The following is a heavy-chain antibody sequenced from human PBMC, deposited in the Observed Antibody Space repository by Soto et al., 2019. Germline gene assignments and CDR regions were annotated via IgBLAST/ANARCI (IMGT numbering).Heavy chain of an antibody. CDR1: GFTFNDYG. V-gene: IGHV3-30*03. D-gene: IGHD3-22*01. CDR2: ISYDGHTK. J-gene: IGHJ4*02. Sequence: QVQLVESGGGVVQPGRSLRLSCAASGFTFNDYGMHWVRQAPGKGLEWVAVISYDGHTKYYLGSVKGRFTISRDDSKNTLFLQMNGLTPEDTAVYYCARGLPGESSCYPAGYWGQGTLVTVSS. CDR3: ARGLPGESSCYPAGY.